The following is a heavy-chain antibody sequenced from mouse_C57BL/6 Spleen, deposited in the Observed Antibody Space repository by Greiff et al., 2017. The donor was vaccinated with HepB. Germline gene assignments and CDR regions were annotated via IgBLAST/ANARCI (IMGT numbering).Heavy chain of an antibody. CDR1: RNSSHTGYS. V-gene: IGHV3-6*01. Sequence: VQLKESVPWRGLSPPPLSVRWCAPRNSSHTGYSCYWIRQFPGNKLEWMGYISYDGSNNYNPSLKNRISITRDTSKNQFFLKLNSVTTEDTATCYRAKGDSYYFRCW. CDR2: ISYDGSN. CDR3: AKGDSYYFRC. J-gene: IGHJ2*01.